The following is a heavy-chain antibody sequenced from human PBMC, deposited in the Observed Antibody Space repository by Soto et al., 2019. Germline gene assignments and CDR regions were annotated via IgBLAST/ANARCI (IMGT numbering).Heavy chain of an antibody. CDR1: GYTVTSYA. CDR2: INAGNGNT. Sequence: ASVKVSCKASGYTVTSYAMHWVRQAPGQRLEWMGWINAGNGNTKYSQKFQGRVTITRDTSASTAYMELSSLRSEDTAVYYCASPPRYSSGWHDAFDIWGKGTMVTVSS. D-gene: IGHD6-19*01. V-gene: IGHV1-3*01. J-gene: IGHJ3*02. CDR3: ASPPRYSSGWHDAFDI.